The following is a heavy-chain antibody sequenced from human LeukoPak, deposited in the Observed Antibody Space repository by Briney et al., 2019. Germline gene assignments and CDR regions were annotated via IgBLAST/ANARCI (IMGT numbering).Heavy chain of an antibody. CDR3: ASAPVFGVVLSSDYYYMDV. V-gene: IGHV3-74*01. D-gene: IGHD3-3*01. CDR1: GFTFSSYW. CDR2: INTDGSST. Sequence: GGSLRLSCAASGFTFSSYWMHWVRQAPGKGLVWVSRINTDGSSTSYADSVKGRFTISRDNAKNTLYLQMNSLRAEDTAVYYCASAPVFGVVLSSDYYYMDVWGKGTTVTVSS. J-gene: IGHJ6*03.